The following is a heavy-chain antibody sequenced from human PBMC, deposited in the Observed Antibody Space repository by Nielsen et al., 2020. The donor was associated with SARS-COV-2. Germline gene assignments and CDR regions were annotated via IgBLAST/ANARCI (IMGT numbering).Heavy chain of an antibody. D-gene: IGHD5-18*01. CDR3: AREGGYSYGLGYYYYGMDV. J-gene: IGHJ6*02. CDR2: IYDSGSI. Sequence: SETLSLTCIVSGGSISSYYWSWIRQPPGKGLEWIGNIYDSGSINYNPSLKSRVTISVDTSKNQSSLKLSSVTAADTAVYYCAREGGYSYGLGYYYYGMDVWGQGTTATVSS. V-gene: IGHV4-59*01. CDR1: GGSISSYY.